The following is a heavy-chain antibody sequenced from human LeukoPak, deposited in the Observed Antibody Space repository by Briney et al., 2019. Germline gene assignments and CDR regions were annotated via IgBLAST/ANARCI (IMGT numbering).Heavy chain of an antibody. CDR2: ISYDGSNK. D-gene: IGHD2-15*01. V-gene: IGHV3-30*18. CDR3: AKDLEDIVVVVAATLTNYYYYGMDV. Sequence: GGSLRLYCAASGFTFSSYGMHWVRQAPGKGLEWVAVISYDGSNKYYADSVKGRFTISRDNSKNTLYLQMNSLRAEDTAVYYCAKDLEDIVVVVAATLTNYYYYGMDVWGKGTTVTVSS. CDR1: GFTFSSYG. J-gene: IGHJ6*04.